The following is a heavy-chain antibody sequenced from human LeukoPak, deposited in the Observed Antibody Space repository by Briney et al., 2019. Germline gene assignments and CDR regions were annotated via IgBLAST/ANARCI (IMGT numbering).Heavy chain of an antibody. D-gene: IGHD4-17*01. CDR2: IYPGDSDT. V-gene: IGHV5-51*01. J-gene: IGHJ3*02. CDR1: GYSFTSYW. CDR3: ARQIYGDYLHDAFDI. Sequence: GESLKISCKGSGYSFTSYWIGWVRQMPGKGLEWMGIIYPGDSDTRYSPSFQGQVTISADKSISTAYLQWSSLKASDTAMYYCARQIYGDYLHDAFDIWGQGTMVTVSS.